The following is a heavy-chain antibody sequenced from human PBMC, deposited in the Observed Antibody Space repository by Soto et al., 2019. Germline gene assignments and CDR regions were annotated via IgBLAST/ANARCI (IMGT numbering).Heavy chain of an antibody. J-gene: IGHJ5*02. CDR2: IYYSGST. Sequence: PSETLSLTCTVSGGSISSYYWSWIRQPPGKGLEWIGYIYYSGSTNYNPSLKSRVTISVDTSKNQFSLKLSSVTAADTAVYCCARAGGVLLWFGELISPFDPWGQGTLVTVSS. V-gene: IGHV4-59*01. D-gene: IGHD3-10*01. CDR3: ARAGGVLLWFGELISPFDP. CDR1: GGSISSYY.